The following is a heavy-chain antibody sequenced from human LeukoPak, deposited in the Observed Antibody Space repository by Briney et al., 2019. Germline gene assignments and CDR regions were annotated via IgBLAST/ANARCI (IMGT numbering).Heavy chain of an antibody. CDR1: GFTSSSYS. V-gene: IGHV3-21*01. D-gene: IGHD3-10*01. CDR3: VRTRRGRITMVRGVPHYLDY. Sequence: GGSLRLSCAASGFTSSSYSMNWVRQAPGKGLEWVSSISSSSSYIYYADSVKGRFTISRDNAKNSLYLQMNSLRAEDTAVYYCVRTRRGRITMVRGVPHYLDYWGQGTLVTVSS. J-gene: IGHJ4*02. CDR2: ISSSSSYI.